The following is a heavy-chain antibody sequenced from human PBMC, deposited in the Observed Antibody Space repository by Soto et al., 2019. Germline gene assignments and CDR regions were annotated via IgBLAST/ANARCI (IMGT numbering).Heavy chain of an antibody. CDR1: GGTFSSYA. J-gene: IGHJ6*02. D-gene: IGHD1-1*01. Sequence: QVQLVQSGAEVKKPGSSVNVSCKASGGTFSSYAISWVRQAHGQGLEWMGGIIPIFGTANYAQKFQGRVTITAAESTSTAYMELSSLRSEDTAVYYCARGGVHYYYGMDVCGQGTTVIVSS. V-gene: IGHV1-69*12. CDR3: ARGGVHYYYGMDV. CDR2: IIPIFGTA.